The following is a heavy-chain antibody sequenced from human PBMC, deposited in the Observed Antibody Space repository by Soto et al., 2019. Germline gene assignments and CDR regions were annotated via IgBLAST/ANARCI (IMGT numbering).Heavy chain of an antibody. D-gene: IGHD3-9*01. V-gene: IGHV1-69*13. Sequence: SVKVSCKASGGTFSSYAISWVRQAPGQGLEWMGGIIPIFGTANYAQKFQGRVTITADESTSTAYKELSSLRSEDTAVYYCARSWGRLVTSAFDIWGQGTMVTVSS. CDR1: GGTFSSYA. J-gene: IGHJ3*02. CDR3: ARSWGRLVTSAFDI. CDR2: IIPIFGTA.